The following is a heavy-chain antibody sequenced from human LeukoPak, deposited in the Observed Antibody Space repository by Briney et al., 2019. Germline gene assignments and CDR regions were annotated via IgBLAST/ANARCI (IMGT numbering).Heavy chain of an antibody. CDR1: GGSTSSYY. CDR2: ISSSGST. D-gene: IGHD6-25*01. CDR3: ARHRGAAGRDYFDL. V-gene: IGHV4-4*07. J-gene: IGHJ4*02. Sequence: SGTLALTCTVSGGSTSSYYWNWIRQPAEKGVEWIGRISSSGSTNSNPSLKSRLTMSLDPSKNQFSLKLTSVTATDTARYYCARHRGAAGRDYFDLWGQGTLVTVSS.